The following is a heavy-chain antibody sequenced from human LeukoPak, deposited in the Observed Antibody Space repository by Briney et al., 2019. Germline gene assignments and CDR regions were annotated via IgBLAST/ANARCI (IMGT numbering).Heavy chain of an antibody. CDR3: ARHYYDSSGYYRFDY. J-gene: IGHJ4*02. D-gene: IGHD3-22*01. Sequence: SETLSLTCTVSGGSISSYYWSWLRQPAGKGREWIGRIYTSGSTNYNPSLKSRVTMSVDTSKNQFSLKLSSVTAADTAVYYCARHYYDSSGYYRFDYWGQGTLVTVSS. CDR1: GGSISSYY. CDR2: IYTSGST. V-gene: IGHV4-4*07.